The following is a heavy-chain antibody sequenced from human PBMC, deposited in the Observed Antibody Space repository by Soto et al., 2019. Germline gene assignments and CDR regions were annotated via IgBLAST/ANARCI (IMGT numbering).Heavy chain of an antibody. V-gene: IGHV1-18*01. D-gene: IGHD4-4*01. Sequence: QVQLVQSGAEVKKPGASVKVSCKASGYTFTSYGISWVRQAPGQGLEWMGWISAYNGNTNYAQKLQGRVTMTTDTSTSTADMELRSRRSDDTAVYYCARVVSSVTPGWDWFDPWGQGTLVTVSS. CDR1: GYTFTSYG. CDR3: ARVVSSVTPGWDWFDP. CDR2: ISAYNGNT. J-gene: IGHJ5*02.